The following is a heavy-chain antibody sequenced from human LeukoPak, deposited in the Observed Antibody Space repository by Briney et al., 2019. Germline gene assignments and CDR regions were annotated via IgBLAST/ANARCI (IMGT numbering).Heavy chain of an antibody. D-gene: IGHD4-23*01. J-gene: IGHJ6*02. CDR3: AREKYGGNSYYYYYGMDV. CDR2: TYYRSKWYN. CDR1: GDSVSSNSAA. Sequence: SQTLSLTCAISGDSVSSNSAAWNWIRQSPSSGLEWLGRTYYRSKWYNDYAVSVKSRITINPDTSKNQFSLQLNSVTPEDTAVYYCAREKYGGNSYYYYYGMDVWGQGTTVTVSS. V-gene: IGHV6-1*01.